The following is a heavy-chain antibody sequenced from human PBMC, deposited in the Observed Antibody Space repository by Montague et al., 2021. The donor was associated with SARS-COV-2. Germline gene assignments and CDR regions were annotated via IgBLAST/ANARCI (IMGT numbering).Heavy chain of an antibody. CDR3: ARDSPNSSGYHVYFDL. CDR1: GGSIGSHY. D-gene: IGHD3-22*01. CDR2: VYYSGST. Sequence: SETLSLTCTVSGGSIGSHYWSWIWQPPGKGLEWIGYVYYSGSTNYNPSLKSRVTISVDTSKSRFSLKLKSVTSADTAVYYCARDSPNSSGYHVYFDLWGRGTLVTVSS. V-gene: IGHV4-59*11. J-gene: IGHJ2*01.